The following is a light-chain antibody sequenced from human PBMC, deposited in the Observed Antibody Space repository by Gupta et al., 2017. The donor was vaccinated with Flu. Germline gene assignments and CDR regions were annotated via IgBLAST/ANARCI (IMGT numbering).Light chain of an antibody. CDR2: GSS. J-gene: IGKJ1*01. V-gene: IGKV3-20*01. Sequence: PGTLSLSPGERATLPCRASQSVSRYINWYQQRPGQAPGLLIYGSSSRATGIPDRFSGSGSGTDFTLTISRLEPEDFAVYYCQQYDSSPWTFGQGTKVEIK. CDR1: QSVSRY. CDR3: QQYDSSPWT.